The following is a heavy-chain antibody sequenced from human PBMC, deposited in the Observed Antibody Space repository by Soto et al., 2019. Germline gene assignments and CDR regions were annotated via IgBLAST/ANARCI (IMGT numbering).Heavy chain of an antibody. CDR1: GFTFSSYG. J-gene: IGHJ4*02. V-gene: IGHV3-30*18. D-gene: IGHD2-15*01. CDR3: AKDSLYGEGY. CDR2: ISYDGSNK. Sequence: QVQLVESGGGVVQPGRSLRLSCAASGFTFSSYGMHWVRQAPGKALEWVAVISYDGSNKYYADSVKGRFTISRDNSKNTLYLQMNRLRAEDTAVYYCAKDSLYGEGYWGQGTLVTVSS.